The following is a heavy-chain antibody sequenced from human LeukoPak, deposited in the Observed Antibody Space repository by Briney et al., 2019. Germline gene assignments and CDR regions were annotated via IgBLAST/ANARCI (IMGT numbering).Heavy chain of an antibody. D-gene: IGHD3-9*01. J-gene: IGHJ3*02. CDR3: VGSLTGYFERDAFDI. Sequence: SETLSLTCTVSGGSISSGSYYWSWIRQPAGKGLEWIGRIYTSGSANYNPSLKSRVTISVDTSKNQFSLKLSSVTAADTAVYYCVGSLTGYFERDAFDIWGQGTMVTVSS. V-gene: IGHV4-61*02. CDR2: IYTSGSA. CDR1: GGSISSGSYY.